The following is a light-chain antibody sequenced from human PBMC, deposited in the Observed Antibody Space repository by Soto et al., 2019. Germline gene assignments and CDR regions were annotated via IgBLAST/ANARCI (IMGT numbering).Light chain of an antibody. CDR2: AAS. CDR1: QSISNY. J-gene: IGKJ1*01. V-gene: IGKV1-39*01. Sequence: DIQMTQSPSSLSASVGDRVTITYRASQSISNYLNWYQQKPGKAPKLLMYAASSLQSGVPSRFSGSGSGTDFTLTISSLQPEDFATYYCQQSYSTPRTFGQGTKVEIK. CDR3: QQSYSTPRT.